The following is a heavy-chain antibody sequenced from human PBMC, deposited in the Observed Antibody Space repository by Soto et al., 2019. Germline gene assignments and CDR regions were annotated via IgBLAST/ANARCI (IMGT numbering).Heavy chain of an antibody. J-gene: IGHJ4*02. CDR1: GGSISSGCYS. V-gene: IGHV4-30-2*01. D-gene: IGHD5-12*01. CDR3: AAGGGLPRYY. CDR2: IYHSGST. Sequence: SVTLSLTCAVAGGSISSGCYSWSWIRQPPGKGLEWIGYIYHSGSTYYNPSLKSRVTISVDRSKNQFSLKLSSVTAADTAVYYCAAGGGLPRYYWGQGTLVTVSS.